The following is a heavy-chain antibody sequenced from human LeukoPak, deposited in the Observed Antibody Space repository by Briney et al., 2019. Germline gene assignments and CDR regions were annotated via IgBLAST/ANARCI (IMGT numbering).Heavy chain of an antibody. CDR1: GFDFSSNW. CDR3: AKDHYWSIDY. Sequence: GGSLRLSCAASGFDFSSNWMHWVRHAPGQGLVWVSRIEGDGISTNYADSVKGRFTISRDIAKNTPYLQMNSLRAEDTGVYYCAKDHYWSIDYWGRGTLVTVSS. V-gene: IGHV3-74*01. J-gene: IGHJ4*02. D-gene: IGHD3-3*01. CDR2: IEGDGIST.